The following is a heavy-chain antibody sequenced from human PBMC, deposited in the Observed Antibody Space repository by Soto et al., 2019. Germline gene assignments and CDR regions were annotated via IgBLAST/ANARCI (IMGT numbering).Heavy chain of an antibody. CDR2: IIPILGIA. V-gene: IGHV1-69*02. Sequence: VQLVQSGAEVKKPGSSVKVSCKASGGTFSSYTISWVRQAPGQGLEWMGRIIPILGIANYAQKFQGRVTITGDKSTSTAYMELSSRSSEDTAVYYCASRWRGFDYYYGMDVWGQGTTVTVAS. D-gene: IGHD5-12*01. CDR1: GGTFSSYT. J-gene: IGHJ6*02. CDR3: ASRWRGFDYYYGMDV.